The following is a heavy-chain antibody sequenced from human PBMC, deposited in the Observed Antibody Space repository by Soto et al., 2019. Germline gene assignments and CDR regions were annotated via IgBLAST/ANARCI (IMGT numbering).Heavy chain of an antibody. CDR3: ARVGSSGWAPDS. D-gene: IGHD6-19*01. J-gene: IGHJ5*01. CDR1: GGSITGHY. CDR2: IFYSGGT. V-gene: IGHV4-59*11. Sequence: PSETLSLTCAVSGGSITGHYWIWIRQPPGKGLEWIGYIFYSGGTNYNPSLKSRVTISVDTSKNHFSLKLSSVTAADTALYYCARVGSSGWAPDSWGQGXLVTVYS.